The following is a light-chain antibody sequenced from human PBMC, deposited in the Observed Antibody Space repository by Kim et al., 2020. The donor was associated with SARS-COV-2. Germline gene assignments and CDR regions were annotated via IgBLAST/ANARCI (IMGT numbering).Light chain of an antibody. Sequence: GDRVTITCRASQSISSWLAWYQQKPGKAPKLLIYDASSLESGVPSRFSGSGSGTEFTLTISSLQPDDFATYYCQQDNSYSWTFGQGTKV. CDR3: QQDNSYSWT. CDR2: DAS. J-gene: IGKJ1*01. V-gene: IGKV1-5*01. CDR1: QSISSW.